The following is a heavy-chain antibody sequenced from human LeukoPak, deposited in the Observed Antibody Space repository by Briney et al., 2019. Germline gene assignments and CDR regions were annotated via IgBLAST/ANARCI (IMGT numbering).Heavy chain of an antibody. CDR3: ARDKVGVVTGYYYVDV. CDR1: GGTFSSYA. V-gene: IGHV1-69*05. D-gene: IGHD2-21*02. J-gene: IGHJ6*03. CDR2: IIPIFGTA. Sequence: SVKVSCKASGGTFSSYAISWVRQAPGQGLEWMGGIIPIFGTANYAQKFQGRVTITTDESTSTAYMELSSLRSEDTAVYYCARDKVGVVTGYYYVDVWGKGTTVTVSS.